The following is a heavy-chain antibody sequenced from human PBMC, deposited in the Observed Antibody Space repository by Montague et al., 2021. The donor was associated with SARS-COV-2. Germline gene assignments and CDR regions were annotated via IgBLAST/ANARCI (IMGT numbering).Heavy chain of an antibody. CDR1: GYSISSGYY. V-gene: IGHV4-38-2*02. CDR3: ARDITLGMDV. CDR2: IEYSGST. Sequence: SETLSLTCIVSGYSISSGYYWGWVRQTPGKGLEWLGFIEYSGSTYYNPSLKTRVTMSLDPSKNQFSLKLTSVTAADTALYYCARDITLGMDVWGRGTTVTVSS. J-gene: IGHJ6*02.